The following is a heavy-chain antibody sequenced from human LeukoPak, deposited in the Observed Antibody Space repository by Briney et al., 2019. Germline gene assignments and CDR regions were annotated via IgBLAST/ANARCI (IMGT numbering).Heavy chain of an antibody. CDR2: IIPIFGTA. J-gene: IGHJ6*03. V-gene: IGHV1-69*13. Sequence: ASVKVSCTASGCTFTSYAISWVRQAPGQGLEWMGGIIPIFGTANYAQKFQGRVTITADESTSTANMELSSLRSEDTAVYYCARDPGIAVAGTRYYYMDVWGKGTTVTVSS. CDR1: GCTFTSYA. CDR3: ARDPGIAVAGTRYYYMDV. D-gene: IGHD6-19*01.